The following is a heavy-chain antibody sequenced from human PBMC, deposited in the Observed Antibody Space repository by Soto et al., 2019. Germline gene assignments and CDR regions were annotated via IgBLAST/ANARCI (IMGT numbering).Heavy chain of an antibody. CDR1: GFTFGTYA. Sequence: QVQLVESGGGVVQPGGSLRLSCAASGFTFGTYAMHWVRQAPGKGLEWVAVIYYDGSNRYYGDAVKGRFTISRYNSTSTLYLQMSSLRAEDTAVYYCARAFCTNGVCYYFFDYWGHGTLVNVSS. J-gene: IGHJ4*01. CDR2: IYYDGSNR. D-gene: IGHD2-8*01. CDR3: ARAFCTNGVCYYFFDY. V-gene: IGHV3-33*01.